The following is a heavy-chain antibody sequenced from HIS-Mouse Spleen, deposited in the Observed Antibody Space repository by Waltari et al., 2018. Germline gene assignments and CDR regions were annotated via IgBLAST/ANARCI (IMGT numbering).Heavy chain of an antibody. CDR3: AKDGGIVGATGSSWFDP. Sequence: GGGVVQPGRSLRLSCAASGFTFSSYGMHWVRQAPGKGLEWVAVIWYDGSNKYYADSVKGRFTISRDNSKNTLYLQMNSLRAEDTAVYYCAKDGGIVGATGSSWFDPWGQGTLVTVSS. CDR1: GFTFSSYG. J-gene: IGHJ5*02. V-gene: IGHV3-33*06. D-gene: IGHD1-26*01. CDR2: IWYDGSNK.